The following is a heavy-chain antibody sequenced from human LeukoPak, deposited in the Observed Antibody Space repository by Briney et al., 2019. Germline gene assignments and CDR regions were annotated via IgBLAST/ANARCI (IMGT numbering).Heavy chain of an antibody. Sequence: TGGSLRLSCAASGFTFNNASMNWVRQAPGKGLEWVGRIYSKTDGGTADYAAPVKGRFTISRDDSKNTLWLQMNSLKTEDTAVYYCTTGFFGVVNDAFDIWGQGTMVIVSS. CDR3: TTGFFGVVNDAFDI. CDR1: GFTFNNAS. D-gene: IGHD3-3*01. J-gene: IGHJ3*02. V-gene: IGHV3-15*01. CDR2: IYSKTDGGTA.